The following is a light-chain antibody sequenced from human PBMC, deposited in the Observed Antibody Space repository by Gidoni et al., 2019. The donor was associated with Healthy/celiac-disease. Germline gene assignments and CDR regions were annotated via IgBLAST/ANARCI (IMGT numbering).Light chain of an antibody. V-gene: IGKV1-39*01. CDR2: AAS. CDR3: QQSYSTPDT. J-gene: IGKJ2*01. Sequence: VTQSPSSLAASGGDRVTITWRASQSLSSYLNWYEQKPGKAPTRLIYAASSLQSGVPSTFSGSGSGTDFTLTISSLPPEPFATYYCQQSYSTPDTFGQGTKLEIK. CDR1: QSLSSY.